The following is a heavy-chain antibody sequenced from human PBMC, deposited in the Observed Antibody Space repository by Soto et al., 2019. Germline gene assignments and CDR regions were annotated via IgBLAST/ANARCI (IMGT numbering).Heavy chain of an antibody. V-gene: IGHV2-5*02. CDR2: IYWDDDR. CDR1: GFSLSTSGVG. Sequence: QITLKESTPTLVKPTQTLTLTCTFSGFSLSTSGVGVGWIRQPPGKALEWLALIYWDDDRRYSPSLKSRLTITQDTPKNQVVLTMTNIDPVDTATYYCARSPWTRTKAYFDYWGQGTLVTVSS. CDR3: ARSPWTRTKAYFDY. D-gene: IGHD3-3*01. J-gene: IGHJ4*02.